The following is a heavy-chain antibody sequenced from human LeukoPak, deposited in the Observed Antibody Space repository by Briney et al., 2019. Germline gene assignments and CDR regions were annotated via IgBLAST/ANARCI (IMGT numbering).Heavy chain of an antibody. D-gene: IGHD4-17*01. V-gene: IGHV3-15*01. J-gene: IGHJ4*02. CDR2: IKRKTDGATT. CDR3: TRDYGVLFDY. Sequence: PGGSLRLSCAASGFTFSNAWMSWVRQAPGKGLEWVGRIKRKTDGATTEYAAPVKGRFTISRDDSKNTLYLQMNSLKTEDTAVYYCTRDYGVLFDYWGQGTLVTVSS. CDR1: GFTFSNAW.